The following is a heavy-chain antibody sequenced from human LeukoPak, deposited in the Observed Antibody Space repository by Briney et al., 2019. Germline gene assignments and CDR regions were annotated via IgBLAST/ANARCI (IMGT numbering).Heavy chain of an antibody. J-gene: IGHJ4*02. CDR2: MNPNNGNT. V-gene: IGHV1-8*02. CDR3: ARDLVDNACDF. Sequence: GASVKVSCKASGYTFTSYDIIWLRQATGQGLEWMGWMNPNNGNTGYVLKLQGRLTMTRDTSISTAYMELSSLRSEDTAVYYCARDLVDNACDFWGQGTLVTVSS. D-gene: IGHD2-8*01. CDR1: GYTFTSYD.